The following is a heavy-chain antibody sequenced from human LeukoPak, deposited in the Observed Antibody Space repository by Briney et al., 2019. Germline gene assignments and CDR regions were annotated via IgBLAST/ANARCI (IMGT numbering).Heavy chain of an antibody. D-gene: IGHD6-13*01. J-gene: IGHJ5*02. V-gene: IGHV4-59*12. CDR1: GGSISSYY. Sequence: SETLSLTCTVSGGSISSYYWSWIRQPPGKGLEWIGYIYYSGSTNYNPSLKSRVTISVDTSKNQFSLKLSSVTAADTAVYYCAREARIAAVNNWFDPWGQGTLVTVSS. CDR3: AREARIAAVNNWFDP. CDR2: IYYSGST.